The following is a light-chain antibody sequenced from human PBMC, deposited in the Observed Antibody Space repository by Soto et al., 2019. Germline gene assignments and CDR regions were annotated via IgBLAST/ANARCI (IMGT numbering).Light chain of an antibody. V-gene: IGLV2-14*01. J-gene: IGLJ1*01. Sequence: QSVLAQPASVSGSPGQSITISRTGTSCDVGGYNYVSWYQQHPGKAPKLMIYAVTDRPSGVSSRFSGSKSGNTASLTISGLQAEDEADYYCSSYTSSSTLFGTGTKVTVL. CDR3: SSYTSSSTL. CDR1: SCDVGGYNY. CDR2: AVT.